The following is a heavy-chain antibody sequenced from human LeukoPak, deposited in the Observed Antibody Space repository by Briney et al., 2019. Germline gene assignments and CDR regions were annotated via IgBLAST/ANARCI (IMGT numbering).Heavy chain of an antibody. D-gene: IGHD6-19*01. CDR3: ARVRQWLALTAPFDY. V-gene: IGHV1-2*02. CDR2: VNPNSGGT. J-gene: IGHJ4*02. Sequence: ASVKVSCKASGYTFTGAYMHWVRQAPGQGLEWMGWVNPNSGGTNYAQKFQGRVTMTRDTSISTAYMELSRLRSDDTAVYYCARVRQWLALTAPFDYWGQGTLVTVSS. CDR1: GYTFTGAY.